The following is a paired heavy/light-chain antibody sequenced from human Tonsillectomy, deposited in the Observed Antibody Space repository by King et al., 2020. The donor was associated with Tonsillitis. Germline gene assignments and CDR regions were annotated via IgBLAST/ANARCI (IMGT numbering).Heavy chain of an antibody. CDR3: AREPFRDYVWGSFPPV. V-gene: IGHV4-61*01. J-gene: IGHJ6*02. D-gene: IGHD3-16*01. CDR1: GSSVNVGTVY. Sequence: QVQLQESGPGLVKPSETLSLTCTVSGSSVNVGTVYWSWIRQPPGKGLERLGYIYYSGSTKYNPSFKSRVTISIDSSKKEFSLKLNSVTAADTAVYYCAREPFRDYVWGSFPPVWGQGTTVIVSS. CDR2: IYYSGST.
Light chain of an antibody. J-gene: IGKJ1*01. V-gene: IGKV3-15*01. CDR1: QSIGVN. Sequence: EILMTQSPATLSVSPGESATLSCRASQSIGVNLAWFQQKPGQAPRLLIYGSSTRATDIPARFSGSGSGTDFTLTISSLQSEDFAVYYCQQYTNWPPWTFGQGTKVDIK. CDR2: GSS. CDR3: QQYTNWPPWT.